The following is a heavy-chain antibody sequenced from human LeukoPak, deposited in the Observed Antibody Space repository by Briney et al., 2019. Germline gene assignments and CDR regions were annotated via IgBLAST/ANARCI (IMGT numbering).Heavy chain of an antibody. CDR1: GFTFSSYS. Sequence: GGSLRLSCAASGFTFSSYSMNWVRQAPGKGLEWVSSISSSSSYIYYADSVKGRFTISRDNSKNSLYLQINSLRTEDTALYYCTKGEDTSDWYKFQHWGHGTLVTVSS. CDR3: TKGEDTSDWYKFQH. CDR2: ISSSSSYI. J-gene: IGHJ1*01. D-gene: IGHD6-19*01. V-gene: IGHV3-21*04.